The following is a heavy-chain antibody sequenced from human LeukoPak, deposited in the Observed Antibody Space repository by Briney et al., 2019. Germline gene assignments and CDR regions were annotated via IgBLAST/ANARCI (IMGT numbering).Heavy chain of an antibody. CDR3: ATDEAATGRLDY. Sequence: PGGSLRLSCAASGFNFRNYWMHWVRQAPGKGLVWVSRINSDGSCTSYADSVKGRFTISRDNAENTLYLQINSLRAEDTAVYYCATDEAATGRLDYWGQGTLVTDSS. V-gene: IGHV3-74*01. D-gene: IGHD1-1*01. J-gene: IGHJ4*02. CDR2: INSDGSCT. CDR1: GFNFRNYW.